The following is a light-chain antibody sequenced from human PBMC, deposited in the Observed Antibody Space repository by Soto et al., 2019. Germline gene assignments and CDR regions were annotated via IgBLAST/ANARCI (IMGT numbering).Light chain of an antibody. CDR1: QSVSSSY. V-gene: IGKV3-20*01. J-gene: IGKJ4*01. CDR2: GAS. Sequence: EMVMTQSPAILSVSPGERATLSCRASQSVSSSYLAWYQQKPGQAPRLLIYGASSRATGIPDRFSGSGSGTDFTLTISRLEPEDFAVYYCQQYGSSPLTFGGGTKVDIK. CDR3: QQYGSSPLT.